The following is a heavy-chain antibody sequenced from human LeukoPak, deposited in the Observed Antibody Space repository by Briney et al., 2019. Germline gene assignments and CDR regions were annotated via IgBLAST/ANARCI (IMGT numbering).Heavy chain of an antibody. CDR1: RFTVSSNS. V-gene: IGHV3-53*01. CDR3: ARRAGAYSHPYDY. CDR2: IYSDNT. Sequence: GGSLRLSCTVSRFTVSSNSMSWVRQAPGKGLERVSFIYSDNTHYSDSVKGRFTISRDNSKNTLYLQMNSLRAEDTAVYYCARRAGAYSHPYDYWGQGTLVTVSS. D-gene: IGHD4/OR15-4a*01. J-gene: IGHJ4*02.